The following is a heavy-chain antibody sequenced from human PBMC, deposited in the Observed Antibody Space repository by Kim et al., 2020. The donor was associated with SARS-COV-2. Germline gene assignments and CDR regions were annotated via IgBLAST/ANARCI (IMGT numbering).Heavy chain of an antibody. Sequence: SETLSLTCSVSGASISSYHWSWIRQPPGKGLEWIGYIYYSGSTNYNPSLKSRVTISLDTSKNQFSLRLSSVTAADTAVYYCARLTSTWNFDYWGQGTLVSVSS. V-gene: IGHV4-59*08. D-gene: IGHD6-13*01. CDR2: IYYSGST. CDR3: ARLTSTWNFDY. CDR1: GASISSYH. J-gene: IGHJ4*02.